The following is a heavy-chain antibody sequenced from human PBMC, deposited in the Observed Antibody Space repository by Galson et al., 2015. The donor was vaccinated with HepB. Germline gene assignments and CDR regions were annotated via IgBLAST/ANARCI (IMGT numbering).Heavy chain of an antibody. CDR2: ISYDGRNK. Sequence: SLRLSCAASGFTFSSYGMHWVRQAPGKGLEWLAVISYDGRNKFYADSVKGRISISRDSSKNTLFLQVNSLRPEDTAVYYCAKDREPARRVPDFWGQGTLVTGSS. CDR1: GFTFSSYG. D-gene: IGHD6-6*01. V-gene: IGHV3-30*18. CDR3: AKDREPARRVPDF. J-gene: IGHJ4*02.